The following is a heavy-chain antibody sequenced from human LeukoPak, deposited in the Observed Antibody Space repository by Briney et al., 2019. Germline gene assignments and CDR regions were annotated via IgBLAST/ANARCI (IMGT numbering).Heavy chain of an antibody. CDR3: AKRPRPELDALVFFDY. D-gene: IGHD1-14*01. CDR2: ISSSGGTA. J-gene: IGHJ4*02. Sequence: GGSLRLSCVASGFTFSSCGMSWVRQAPGKGLEWVSAISSSGGTAYYADSAKGRFTISRDNSKNTLYLQMNSLRAEDTAVYYCAKRPRPELDALVFFDYWGQGTLVTVSS. V-gene: IGHV3-23*01. CDR1: GFTFSSCG.